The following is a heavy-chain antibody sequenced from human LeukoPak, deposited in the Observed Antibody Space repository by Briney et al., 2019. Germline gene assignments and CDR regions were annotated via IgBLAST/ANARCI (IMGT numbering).Heavy chain of an antibody. CDR3: ALEGDGYNGPDY. V-gene: IGHV3-30*03. D-gene: IGHD5-24*01. CDR1: GFTFSSYG. CDR2: ISYDGSDK. J-gene: IGHJ4*02. Sequence: GRSLRLSCAASGFTFSSYGMHWVRQAPGKGLEWVAVISYDGSDKYYADSVKGRFTISRDNSKNTLYLQMNSLRAEDTAVYYCALEGDGYNGPDYWGQGTLVTVSS.